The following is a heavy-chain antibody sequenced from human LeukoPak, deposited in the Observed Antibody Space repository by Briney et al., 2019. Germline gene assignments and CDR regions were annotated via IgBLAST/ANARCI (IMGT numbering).Heavy chain of an antibody. J-gene: IGHJ6*02. Sequence: GGSLRLSCAASGFTFSTYAMSWVRQAPGKGLEWVSTVISSGDTTYYADPVKGRFIVSRDNSKNMLYLQMTSLRAEDTAVYYCAKTDFWSGYPYYYYYYGMDVWGQGTTVTVSS. CDR1: GFTFSTYA. D-gene: IGHD3-3*01. CDR3: AKTDFWSGYPYYYYYYGMDV. V-gene: IGHV3-23*01. CDR2: VISSGDTT.